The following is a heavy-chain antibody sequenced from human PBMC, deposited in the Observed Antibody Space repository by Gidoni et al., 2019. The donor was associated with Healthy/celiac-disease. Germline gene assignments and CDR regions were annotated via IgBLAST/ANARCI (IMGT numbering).Heavy chain of an antibody. J-gene: IGHJ6*02. D-gene: IGHD1-26*01. Sequence: EVQLVESGGGLVKPGGSLRLSCAASGFTFSSYSMNWVRQAPGKGLEWVSSISSSRSDIYYADSVKGRFTISRDNAKNSLYLQMNSLRAEDTAVYYCARDPTTTVSSLYYYYGMDVWGQGTTVTVSS. CDR3: ARDPTTTVSSLYYYYGMDV. V-gene: IGHV3-21*01. CDR1: GFTFSSYS. CDR2: ISSSRSDI.